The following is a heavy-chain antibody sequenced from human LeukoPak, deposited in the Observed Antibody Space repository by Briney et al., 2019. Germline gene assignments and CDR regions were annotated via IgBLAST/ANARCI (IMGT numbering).Heavy chain of an antibody. CDR3: ASSSGWYLGWFDP. CDR2: MNPNSGNT. V-gene: IGHV1-8*01. J-gene: IGHJ5*02. D-gene: IGHD6-19*01. CDR1: GYTFTSYD. Sequence: ASVKVSCKASGYTFTSYDINWVRQATGQGLEWMGWMNPNSGNTGYAQKFQGRVTMTRNTSISTAYMELSSLRSEDTAVYYCASSSGWYLGWFDPWGQGTLVTVSS.